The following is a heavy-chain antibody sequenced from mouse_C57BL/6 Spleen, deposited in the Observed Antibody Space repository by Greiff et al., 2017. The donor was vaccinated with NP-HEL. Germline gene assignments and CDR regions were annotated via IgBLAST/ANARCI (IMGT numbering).Heavy chain of an antibody. CDR3: TRSILLRLDY. J-gene: IGHJ2*01. CDR1: GYTFTDYE. CDR2: IDPETGGT. Sequence: QVQLQQSGAELVRPGASVTLSCKASGYTFTDYEMHWVKQTPVHGLEWIGAIDPETGGTAYNQKFKGKAILTADKSSSTAYMELRSLTSEDSAVYYCTRSILLRLDYWGQGTTLTVSS. V-gene: IGHV1-15*01. D-gene: IGHD1-1*01.